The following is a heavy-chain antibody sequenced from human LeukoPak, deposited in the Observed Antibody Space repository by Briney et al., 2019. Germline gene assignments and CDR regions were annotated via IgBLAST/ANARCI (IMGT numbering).Heavy chain of an antibody. CDR2: ISAYNGNT. CDR3: ARDKESGYSSGWYEDY. Sequence: ASVKVSCKASGYIFTSYGINWVRQAPGQGLEWMGWISAYNGNTNYAQKLQGRVTMTTDTSTSTAYMELRSLRSDDTAVYYCARDKESGYSSGWYEDYWGQGTLVTVSS. J-gene: IGHJ4*02. D-gene: IGHD6-19*01. CDR1: GYIFTSYG. V-gene: IGHV1-18*01.